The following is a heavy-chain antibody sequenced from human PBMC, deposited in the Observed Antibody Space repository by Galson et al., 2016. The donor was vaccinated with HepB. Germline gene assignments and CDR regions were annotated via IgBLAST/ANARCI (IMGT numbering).Heavy chain of an antibody. CDR2: IYPGDSDT. CDR1: GYSFSGYW. J-gene: IGHJ4*02. V-gene: IGHV5-51*01. D-gene: IGHD5-12*01. Sequence: QSGAEVKKPGESLKISCKGSGYSFSGYWIGWVPQMPGKGLEWMGIIYPGDSDTRYSPSFQGQVTISADKSISTAYLQWSSLKASDTAIYYCARTATTMQPFDYWGQGTLVTVSS. CDR3: ARTATTMQPFDY.